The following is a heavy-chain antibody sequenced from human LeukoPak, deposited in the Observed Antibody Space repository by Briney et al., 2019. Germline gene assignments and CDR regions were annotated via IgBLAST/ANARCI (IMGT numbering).Heavy chain of an antibody. V-gene: IGHV4-59*08. D-gene: IGHD6-13*01. CDR2: IYYSGST. CDR1: GGSISSYY. Sequence: SETLTHTCTVSGGSISSYYWSWIRQPPGKGLEWIGYIYYSGSTNYNPPLKSRVTISVDTSKNQFSLKLSSVTAADTAVYYCARIAAAGTYYFDYWGQGTLVTVSS. J-gene: IGHJ4*02. CDR3: ARIAAAGTYYFDY.